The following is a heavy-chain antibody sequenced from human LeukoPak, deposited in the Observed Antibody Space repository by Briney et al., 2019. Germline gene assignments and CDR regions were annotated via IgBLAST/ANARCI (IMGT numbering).Heavy chain of an antibody. Sequence: GESLKISCKGSGYSFTSYWIGWVRQMPGEGLEWMGIIYPGDSDTRYSPSFQGQVTISADKSISTAYLQWSSLKASDTAMYYCARHPSRGYYYDSSGYYLDYWGQGTLVTVSS. D-gene: IGHD3-22*01. V-gene: IGHV5-51*01. CDR3: ARHPSRGYYYDSSGYYLDY. CDR2: IYPGDSDT. J-gene: IGHJ4*02. CDR1: GYSFTSYW.